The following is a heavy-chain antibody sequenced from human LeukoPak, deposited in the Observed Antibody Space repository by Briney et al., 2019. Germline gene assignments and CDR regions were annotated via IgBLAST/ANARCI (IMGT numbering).Heavy chain of an antibody. CDR1: GGSFSGYY. D-gene: IGHD3-22*01. V-gene: IGHV4-34*01. CDR3: ARHLTDYYDSSGYYYVTYYFDY. J-gene: IGHJ4*02. Sequence: SETLSLTCAVYGGSFSGYYWSWIRQPPGKGLEWIGEINHSGSTNYNPSLKSRVTISVDTSKNQFSLKLSSVTAADTAVYYCARHLTDYYDSSGYYYVTYYFDYWGQGTLATVSS. CDR2: INHSGST.